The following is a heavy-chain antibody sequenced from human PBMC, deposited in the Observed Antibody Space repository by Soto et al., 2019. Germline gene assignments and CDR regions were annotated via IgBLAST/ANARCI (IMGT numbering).Heavy chain of an antibody. V-gene: IGHV3-23*01. D-gene: IGHD6-19*01. CDR3: AKDDSSGWYRSFDY. CDR2: IDAGTGRT. CDR1: GFAFSGYP. Sequence: EVQVLESGGGLFQPGGSLRLSCAASGFAFSGYPMSWVRQTPGKGLEWVSGIDAGTGRTYFADSVEGRFTISRDNSKNTLYLQMNSLRVAATAIYYCAKDDSSGWYRSFDYWGQGTLVTVSS. J-gene: IGHJ4*02.